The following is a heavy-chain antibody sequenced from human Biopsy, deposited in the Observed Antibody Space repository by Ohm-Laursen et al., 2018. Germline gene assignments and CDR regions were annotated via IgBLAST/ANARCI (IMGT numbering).Heavy chain of an antibody. Sequence: SSVKVSCKVSGYTLTELSMHWVRQVPGKGLEWMGGFAPENGKTVYAQNFQARVSLTEDTSTDTAYMELRSLRSEDTAVYYCAADINVWNVNYWGQGTQVTVSS. CDR2: FAPENGKT. J-gene: IGHJ4*02. D-gene: IGHD1-1*01. V-gene: IGHV1-24*01. CDR3: AADINVWNVNY. CDR1: GYTLTELS.